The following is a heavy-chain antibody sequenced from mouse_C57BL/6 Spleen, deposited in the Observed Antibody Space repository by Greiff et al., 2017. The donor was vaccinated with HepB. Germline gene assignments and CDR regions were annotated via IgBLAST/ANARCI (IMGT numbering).Heavy chain of an antibody. V-gene: IGHV1-26*01. CDR2: INPNNGGT. CDR3: APNPAWFAY. J-gene: IGHJ3*01. Sequence: VQLQQSGPELVKPGASVKISCKASGYTFTDYYMNWVKQSHGKSLEWIGDINPNNGGTSYNQKFKGKATLTVDKSSSTAYMELRSLTSEDSAVYYCAPNPAWFAYWGQGTLVTVSA. CDR1: GYTFTDYY.